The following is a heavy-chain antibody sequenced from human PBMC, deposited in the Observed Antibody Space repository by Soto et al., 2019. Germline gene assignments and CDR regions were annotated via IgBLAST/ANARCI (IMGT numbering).Heavy chain of an antibody. CDR3: ARDTGDRGDAFDI. Sequence: GESLKISCKGSGYSFTSYWIGWVRQMPGECLDWMGFIFPGVFYTRYSPSFQGQVTISADKSISTAYLQWSSLKASDTAMYYCARDTGDRGDAFDIWGQGTMVTVSS. CDR2: IFPGVFYT. V-gene: IGHV5-51*06. J-gene: IGHJ3*02. D-gene: IGHD7-27*01. CDR1: GYSFTSYW.